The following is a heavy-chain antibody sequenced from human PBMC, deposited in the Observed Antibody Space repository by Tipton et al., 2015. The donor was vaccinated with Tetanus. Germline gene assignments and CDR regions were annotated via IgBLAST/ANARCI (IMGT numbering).Heavy chain of an antibody. CDR1: GDSISRGGYF. Sequence: TLSLTCTVSGDSISRGGYFWEWIPQPPGEGLGWIGYIYHHGGTHYNPSLRSGVTISADGSKNHFSLKLTSVTAADTGVYFCVRGRGSGAQSFGFEHWGRGTQVTVSS. CDR2: IYHHGGT. CDR3: VRGRGSGAQSFGFEH. V-gene: IGHV4-30-2*01. D-gene: IGHD3-10*01. J-gene: IGHJ4*02.